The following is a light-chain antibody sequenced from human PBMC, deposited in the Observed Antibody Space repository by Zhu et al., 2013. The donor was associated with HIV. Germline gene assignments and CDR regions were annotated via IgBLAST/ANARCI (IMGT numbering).Light chain of an antibody. CDR3: QQRYDWPRT. CDR1: QSLRDY. V-gene: IGKV3-11*01. J-gene: IGKJ1*01. Sequence: EVVLTQSPATLSLSPGDRAILSCRSSQSLRDYLAWYQQKPGQAPRLLIHDTSERATGIPARFSGSGSGTDFTLTISSLEPEDSAIYYCQQRYDWPRTFGQGTKVELK. CDR2: DTS.